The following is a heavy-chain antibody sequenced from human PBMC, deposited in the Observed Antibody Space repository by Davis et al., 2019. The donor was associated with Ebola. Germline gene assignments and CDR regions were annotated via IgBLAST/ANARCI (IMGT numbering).Heavy chain of an antibody. V-gene: IGHV1-8*01. J-gene: IGHJ6*02. CDR2: MNPNSGNT. CDR3: ARVGYCSSTSCYSPHYYYYYGMDV. Sequence: AASVKVSCKASGYTFTSYDINWVRQATGQGLEWMGWMNPNSGNTGYAQNFQGRVTMTRNTSISTAYMELSRLRSEDTALYYCARVGYCSSTSCYSPHYYYYYGMDVWGQGTTVTVSS. CDR1: GYTFTSYD. D-gene: IGHD2-2*02.